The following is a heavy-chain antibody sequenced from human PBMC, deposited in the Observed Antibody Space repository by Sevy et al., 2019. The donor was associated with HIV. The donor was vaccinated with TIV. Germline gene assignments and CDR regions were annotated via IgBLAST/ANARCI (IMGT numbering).Heavy chain of an antibody. V-gene: IGHV3-21*01. Sequence: GGSLRLSCAVSGFNFSNYSMDWVRQAPGKGLERVSSISSSGSYMYYSDSLKGRITISRDNAKNSVYLQMNSLRAEDTAVYYCASQFDYWCQGTLVTVSS. CDR1: GFNFSNYS. J-gene: IGHJ4*02. CDR2: ISSSGSYM. CDR3: ASQFDY.